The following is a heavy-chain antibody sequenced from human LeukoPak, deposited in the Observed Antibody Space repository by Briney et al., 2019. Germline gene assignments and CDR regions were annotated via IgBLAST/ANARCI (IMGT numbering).Heavy chain of an antibody. CDR1: GFTFDDYA. Sequence: PGGSLRLSCAVSGFTFDDYAMHWVRQAPGKGLEWVSGIIWNTGSVGYADSVKGRFTISRDNAKNSLYLQMNSLRVEDTAFYYCAKHGGSGWTAHYSYGLDVWGQGTTVTVSS. D-gene: IGHD6-19*01. CDR2: IIWNTGSV. V-gene: IGHV3-9*01. CDR3: AKHGGSGWTAHYSYGLDV. J-gene: IGHJ6*02.